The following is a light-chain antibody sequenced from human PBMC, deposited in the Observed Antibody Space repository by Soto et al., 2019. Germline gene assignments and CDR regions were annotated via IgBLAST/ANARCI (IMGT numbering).Light chain of an antibody. CDR2: CAS. CDR1: QSVLYSSNNKTY. CDR3: QQYESTPPT. Sequence: DIVMTQSPDSLAVSLGERATINCKSSQSVLYSSNNKTYLAWYQQRPGQPPKLLIYCASTRESGVPDRFSGSGSGTDFTLTITSLQAEDVAVDYWQQYESTPPTFGQGTKLEIK. V-gene: IGKV4-1*01. J-gene: IGKJ2*01.